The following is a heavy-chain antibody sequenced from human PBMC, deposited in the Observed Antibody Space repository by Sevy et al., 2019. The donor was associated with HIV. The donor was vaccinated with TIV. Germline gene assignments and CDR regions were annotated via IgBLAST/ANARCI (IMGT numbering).Heavy chain of an antibody. CDR3: VRDGWNC. CDR2: ITSSSSYI. CDR1: GFTFSTST. D-gene: IGHD2-15*01. V-gene: IGHV3-21*01. J-gene: IGHJ4*02. Sequence: GGSLRLSCAASGFTFSTSTTNWVRQAPGKGLEWVSLITSSSSYILYADSVKGRFTISRDNAKNSLFLQMNSLRAEDTAVYYCVRDGWNCWGQGTLVTVSS.